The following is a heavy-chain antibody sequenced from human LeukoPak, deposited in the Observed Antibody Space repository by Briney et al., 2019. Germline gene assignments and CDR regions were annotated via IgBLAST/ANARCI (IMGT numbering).Heavy chain of an antibody. CDR2: ISAYNGNT. CDR1: GYTFTSYG. J-gene: IGHJ5*02. V-gene: IGHV1-18*04. D-gene: IGHD3-10*01. CDR3: ARSSSVLLWFGELFADWFDP. Sequence: ASVKVSCKASGYTFTSYGISWVRQAPGLGLEWMGWISAYNGNTNYAQKLQGRVTMTTDTSTSTAYMELRSLRSDDTAVYYCARSSSVLLWFGELFADWFDPWGQGTLVTVSS.